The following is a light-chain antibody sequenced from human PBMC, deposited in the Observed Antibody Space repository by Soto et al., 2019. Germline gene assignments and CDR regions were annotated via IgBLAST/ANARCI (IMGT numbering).Light chain of an antibody. Sequence: ENLFTQSPGTLSFSPGGKTPLSRRASQSVSRYLAWYQQKPGQAPRLLIYDASNRATGIPARFSGSGSGTDFTLTISSLEPEDFAVYYCQQRLNWPPITFGQGTRLEIK. V-gene: IGKV3-11*01. CDR2: DAS. CDR1: QSVSRY. J-gene: IGKJ5*01. CDR3: QQRLNWPPIT.